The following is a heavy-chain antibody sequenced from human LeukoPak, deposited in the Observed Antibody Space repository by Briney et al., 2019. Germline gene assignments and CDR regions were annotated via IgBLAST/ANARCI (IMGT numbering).Heavy chain of an antibody. CDR1: GYTFTSYD. Sequence: GASVKVSCKASGYTFTSYDINWVRQATGQGLEWMGWMNPNSGNTGYAQKFQGRVTMTRNTSIGTAYMELSSLRSEDTAVYYCARGRMVRGVGNWFDPWGQGTLVTVSS. CDR2: MNPNSGNT. D-gene: IGHD3-10*01. V-gene: IGHV1-8*01. CDR3: ARGRMVRGVGNWFDP. J-gene: IGHJ5*02.